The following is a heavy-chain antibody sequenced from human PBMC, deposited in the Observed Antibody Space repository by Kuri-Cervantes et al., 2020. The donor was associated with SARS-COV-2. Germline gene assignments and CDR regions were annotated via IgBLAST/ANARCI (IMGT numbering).Heavy chain of an antibody. CDR2: IFYSGVT. CDR1: GYSINTGYH. V-gene: IGHV4-38-2*02. J-gene: IGHJ5*02. D-gene: IGHD3-22*01. CDR3: ARAFVAVITSSRWFDP. Sequence: SETLSLTCSVSGYSINTGYHWGWARQPPGKGLEWIGSIFYSGVTYYNPSLRSRVTISIDTSKNQFSLRLSSVTAADTAVYYCARAFVAVITSSRWFDPWGQGTLVTVSS.